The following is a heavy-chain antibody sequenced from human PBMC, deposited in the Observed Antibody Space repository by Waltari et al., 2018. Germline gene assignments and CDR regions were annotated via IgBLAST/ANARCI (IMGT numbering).Heavy chain of an antibody. V-gene: IGHV3-23*01. CDR2: ITDTGGST. CDR3: ATSFRGKFDF. CDR1: GFTFSKSG. Sequence: EVQLLESGGGLVQPGGSLRLSCAAAGFTFSKSGMTWVRQTPGQGLDWVANITDTGGSTLYADSGKGRFAISRDNSKNTLYLQMSSLRAGDTAVYYCATSFRGKFDFWGQGTLVTVSS. J-gene: IGHJ4*02. D-gene: IGHD3-16*01.